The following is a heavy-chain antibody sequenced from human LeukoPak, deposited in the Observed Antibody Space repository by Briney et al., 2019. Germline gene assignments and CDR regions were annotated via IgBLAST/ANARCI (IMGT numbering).Heavy chain of an antibody. V-gene: IGHV6-1*01. Sequence: SGPTLGNPSQTLSLTCAIFGDSVATNSLAWNWIRQSPSRGPEWLGRTYYTSHWCNAYAASVKSRISISPDTSKNQFSLQLRSVSPEDTAAYYCASERYTSSRGSAWNYHYYGLGVWGQGTTVTVSS. J-gene: IGHJ6*02. CDR1: GDSVATNSLA. CDR3: ASERYTSSRGSAWNYHYYGLGV. CDR2: TYYTSHWCN. D-gene: IGHD6-19*01.